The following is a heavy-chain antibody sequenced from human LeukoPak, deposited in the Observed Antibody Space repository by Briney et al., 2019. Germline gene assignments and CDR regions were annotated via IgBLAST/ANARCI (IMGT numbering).Heavy chain of an antibody. CDR3: ARVRGYCSGGSCHAFYI. V-gene: IGHV1-46*01. J-gene: IGHJ3*02. CDR2: INPSGGST. D-gene: IGHD2-15*01. CDR1: GYTFTGYY. Sequence: ASVKVSCKASGYTFTGYYMHWVRQAPGQGLEWMGIINPSGGSTSYAQKFQGRVTMTRDTSTSTVYMELSSLRSEDTAVYYCARVRGYCSGGSCHAFYIWGQGTMVTVSS.